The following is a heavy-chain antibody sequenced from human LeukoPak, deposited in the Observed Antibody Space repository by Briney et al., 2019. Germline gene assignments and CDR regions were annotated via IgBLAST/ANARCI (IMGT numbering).Heavy chain of an antibody. D-gene: IGHD1-14*01. Sequence: GGSQRLSCAAYGFTVSSNYMSWVRQAPGKGLEWVSVIYSGGATYYADSVKGRFTISRDNSKNTLYLQMNSLRAEDTAVYYCARGSVSDYWGQGTLVTVSS. V-gene: IGHV3-53*01. CDR2: IYSGGAT. CDR1: GFTVSSNY. CDR3: ARGSVSDY. J-gene: IGHJ4*02.